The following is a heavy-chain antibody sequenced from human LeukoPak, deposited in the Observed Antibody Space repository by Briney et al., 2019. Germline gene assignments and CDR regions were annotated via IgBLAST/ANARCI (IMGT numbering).Heavy chain of an antibody. Sequence: GGSLRLSCAASGFTFSSYAMTWVRQAPGKGLEWVLVICGTSANTYYADSVKGRFTISRDNSKNTLYLQLNSLRAEDTAVYFCAKGSGGSCYSGVDYWGQGTLVTVSS. D-gene: IGHD2-15*01. CDR2: ICGTSANT. CDR1: GFTFSSYA. V-gene: IGHV3-23*01. CDR3: AKGSGGSCYSGVDY. J-gene: IGHJ4*02.